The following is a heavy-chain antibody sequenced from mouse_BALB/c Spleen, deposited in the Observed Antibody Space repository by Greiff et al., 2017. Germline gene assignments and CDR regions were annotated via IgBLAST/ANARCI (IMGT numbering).Heavy chain of an antibody. CDR1: GFTFSSFG. V-gene: IGHV5-17*02. Sequence: EVQVVESGGGLVQPGGSRKLSCAASGFTFSSFGMHWVRQAPEKGLEWVAYISSGSSTIYYADTVKGRFTISRDNPKNTLFLQMTSLRSEDTAMYYRAGGGGGYYVNAMDYWGQGTSVTVSS. J-gene: IGHJ4*01. CDR3: AGGGGGYYVNAMDY. D-gene: IGHD2-3*01. CDR2: ISSGSSTI.